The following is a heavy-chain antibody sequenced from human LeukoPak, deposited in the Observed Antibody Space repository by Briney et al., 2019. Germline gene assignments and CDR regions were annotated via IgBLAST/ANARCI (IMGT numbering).Heavy chain of an antibody. J-gene: IGHJ6*03. CDR3: AREGSGRIAAAGTWSHWGWGSYYYYYYMDV. Sequence: PSETLSLTCTVSGGSISSGSYYWSWIRQPAGKGLKWIGRIYASGSTNYNPSLKSRVTISVDTSKNQFSLKLSSVTAADTAVYYCAREGSGRIAAAGTWSHWGWGSYYYYYYMDVWGKGTTVTISS. V-gene: IGHV4-61*02. D-gene: IGHD6-13*01. CDR2: IYASGST. CDR1: GGSISSGSYY.